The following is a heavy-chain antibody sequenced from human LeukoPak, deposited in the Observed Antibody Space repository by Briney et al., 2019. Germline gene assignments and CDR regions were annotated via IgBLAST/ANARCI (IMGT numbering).Heavy chain of an antibody. D-gene: IGHD2-15*01. CDR1: GYSISSGYY. J-gene: IGHJ4*02. CDR3: ARAPLVSYSHFDY. Sequence: SETLSLTCTVSGYSISSGYYWGWIRQSPGKGLEWIGKIYHSGSTYYNPSLKSRATISVDTSKNQFSLKLSSVTAADTAVYYCARAPLVSYSHFDYWGQGTLVTVSS. CDR2: IYHSGST. V-gene: IGHV4-38-2*02.